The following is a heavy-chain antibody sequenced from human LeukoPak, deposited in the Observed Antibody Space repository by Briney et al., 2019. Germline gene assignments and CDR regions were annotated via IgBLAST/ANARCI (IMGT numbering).Heavy chain of an antibody. Sequence: SETLSLTCTVSGGSISSYYWSWIRQPPGKGLEWIGYIYDSGSTNYNPSLKSRVTISVDTSKNHFSLKLSSVTAADTAVYYCARELVRGVTGAFDIWGQGTMVTVSS. J-gene: IGHJ3*02. CDR3: ARELVRGVTGAFDI. D-gene: IGHD3-10*01. CDR2: IYDSGST. CDR1: GGSISSYY. V-gene: IGHV4-59*01.